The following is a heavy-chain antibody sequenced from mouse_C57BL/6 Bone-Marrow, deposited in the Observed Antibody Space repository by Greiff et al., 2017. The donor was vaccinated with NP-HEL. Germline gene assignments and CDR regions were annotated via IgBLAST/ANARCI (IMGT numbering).Heavy chain of an antibody. J-gene: IGHJ2*01. CDR1: GFTFSDYG. CDR3: ARSYGNYGDY. V-gene: IGHV5-17*01. CDR2: ISSGSSTI. D-gene: IGHD2-10*02. Sequence: EVKLMESGGGLVKPGGSLKLSCAASGFTFSDYGLHWVRQAPEKGLEWVAYISSGSSTIYCADTVKGRFTISRDNAKNTLFLQMTSLRAEDTAMYYCARSYGNYGDYWGQGTTLTVSS.